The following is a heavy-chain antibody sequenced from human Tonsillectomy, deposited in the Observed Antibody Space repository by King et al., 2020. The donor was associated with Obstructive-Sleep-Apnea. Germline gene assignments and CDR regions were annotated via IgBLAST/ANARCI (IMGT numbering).Heavy chain of an antibody. CDR3: ARHLGYGTGWPYDY. D-gene: IGHD6-19*01. Sequence: QLQESGPGLVKPSETLSLTCTVSGGSISSYYWSWIRKPPGKGLEWVGYIYYSGSTNYNPSLKSRVTMSVDTSKNQFSLKLSSVTAADTAVYYCARHLGYGTGWPYDYWGQGTLVIVSS. J-gene: IGHJ4*02. CDR2: IYYSGST. V-gene: IGHV4-59*08. CDR1: GGSISSYY.